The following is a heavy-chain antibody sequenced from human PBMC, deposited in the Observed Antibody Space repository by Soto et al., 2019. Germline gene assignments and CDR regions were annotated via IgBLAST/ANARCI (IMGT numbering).Heavy chain of an antibody. D-gene: IGHD3-3*01. CDR3: VLYDDFWSGYPVLPGGMDV. Sequence: QVQLVQSGAEVKKPGASVKVSCKASGYTFTSYDINWVRQATGQGLEWMGWMNPNSGNTGYAQKFQGRVTMTRNTSISIAYMELSSLRSEYTAVYYCVLYDDFWSGYPVLPGGMDVWGQGTTVTVSS. CDR2: MNPNSGNT. J-gene: IGHJ6*02. CDR1: GYTFTSYD. V-gene: IGHV1-8*01.